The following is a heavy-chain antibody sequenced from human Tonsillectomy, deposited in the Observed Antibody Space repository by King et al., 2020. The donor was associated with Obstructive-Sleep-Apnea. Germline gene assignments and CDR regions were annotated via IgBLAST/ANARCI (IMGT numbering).Heavy chain of an antibody. J-gene: IGHJ5*02. D-gene: IGHD3-10*01. Sequence: TLKESGPTLVKPTQTLTLTCTFSGFSLSTSGVGVGWIRQPPGKALEWLALIYWDDDKRYSPSLKSRFTIIKDTSKNQVVLTMTNMDPVDTATYYCAHGTSDYYGSGGYWGGDWFDPWGQGTLVTVSS. V-gene: IGHV2-5*02. CDR1: GFSLSTSGVG. CDR2: IYWDDDK. CDR3: AHGTSDYYGSGGYWGGDWFDP.